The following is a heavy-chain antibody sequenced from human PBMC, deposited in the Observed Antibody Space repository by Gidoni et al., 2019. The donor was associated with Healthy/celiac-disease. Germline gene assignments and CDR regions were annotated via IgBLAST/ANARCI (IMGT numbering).Heavy chain of an antibody. D-gene: IGHD2-2*01. CDR1: GGSFSGYY. CDR2: INHSGST. J-gene: IGHJ3*02. V-gene: IGHV4-34*01. Sequence: QMQLQQWGAGLLKPSETLSLTCAVYGGSFSGYYWSWIRQPPGKGLEWIGEINHSGSTNYNPSLKSRVTISVDTSKNQFSLKLSSVTAADTAVYYCARRCSSTSCYNHDAFDIWGQGTMVTVSS. CDR3: ARRCSSTSCYNHDAFDI.